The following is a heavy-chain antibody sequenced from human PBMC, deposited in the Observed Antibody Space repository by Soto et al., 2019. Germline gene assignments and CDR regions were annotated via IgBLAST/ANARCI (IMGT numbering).Heavy chain of an antibody. CDR2: IYYSGST. V-gene: IGHV4-39*01. CDR3: AEVSYYYYYGMDV. J-gene: IGHJ6*02. CDR1: GGSISSSSYY. Sequence: SETLSLTCTVSGGSISSSSYYWGWIRQPPGKGLEWIGSIYYSGSTYYNPSLKSRVTISVDTSKNQFSLKLSSVTAADTAVYYCAEVSYYYYYGMDVWGQGTTVT. D-gene: IGHD3-22*01.